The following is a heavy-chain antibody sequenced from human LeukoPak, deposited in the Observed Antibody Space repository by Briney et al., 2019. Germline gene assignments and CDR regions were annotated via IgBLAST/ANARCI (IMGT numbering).Heavy chain of an antibody. CDR1: GYTFTSYG. Sequence: ASVKVSCKASGYTFTSYGISWVRQAPGQGLEWMGWISAYNGNTNYAQKLQGRVTMTTDTSTSTAYMELRSLRSDDTAVYYCARTRMSLRDSSGYLDYWGQGTLVTVSS. CDR2: ISAYNGNT. D-gene: IGHD3-22*01. J-gene: IGHJ4*02. V-gene: IGHV1-18*01. CDR3: ARTRMSLRDSSGYLDY.